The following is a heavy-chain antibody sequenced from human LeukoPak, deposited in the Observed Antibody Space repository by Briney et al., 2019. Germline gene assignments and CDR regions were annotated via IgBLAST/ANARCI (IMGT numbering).Heavy chain of an antibody. J-gene: IGHJ6*02. CDR3: AKDHRRITIFGVVIPSGNYYYYGMDV. Sequence: PGGSPRLSCAASGFTFSSYGMHWVRQAPGKGLEWVAVISYDGSNKYYADSVKGRFTISRDNSKNTLYLQMNSLRAEDTAVYYCAKDHRRITIFGVVIPSGNYYYYGMDVWGQGTTVTVSS. V-gene: IGHV3-30*18. D-gene: IGHD3-3*01. CDR2: ISYDGSNK. CDR1: GFTFSSYG.